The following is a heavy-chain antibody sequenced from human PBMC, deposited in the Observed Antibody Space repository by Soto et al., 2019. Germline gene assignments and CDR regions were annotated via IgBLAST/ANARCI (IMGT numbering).Heavy chain of an antibody. CDR2: INYSGST. CDR3: ARAPGMSAATSVDV. D-gene: IGHD2-2*01. CDR1: GGSISSGGYY. J-gene: IGHJ6*02. Sequence: PSETLSLTCTVSGGSISSGGYYWSWIRQHPGKGLEWLGYINYSGSTYYNPSLKSRVTISIDTSKNQFSLKLISVPAADTAVFYCARAPGMSAATSVDVWCQGTTVTVSS. V-gene: IGHV4-31*03.